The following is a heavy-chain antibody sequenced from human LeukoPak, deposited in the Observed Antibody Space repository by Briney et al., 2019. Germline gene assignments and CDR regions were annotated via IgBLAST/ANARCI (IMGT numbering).Heavy chain of an antibody. CDR2: ISSSSSTI. CDR3: AILLADYYDSGGNFDY. V-gene: IGHV3-48*04. D-gene: IGHD3-22*01. J-gene: IGHJ4*02. CDR1: GFTFSSYS. Sequence: GGSLRLSCAASGFTFSSYSMNWVRQAPGKGLEWVSYISSSSSTIYYADSVKGRFTISRDNAKNSLYLQMNSLRAEDTAVYYCAILLADYYDSGGNFDYWGQGTLVTVSS.